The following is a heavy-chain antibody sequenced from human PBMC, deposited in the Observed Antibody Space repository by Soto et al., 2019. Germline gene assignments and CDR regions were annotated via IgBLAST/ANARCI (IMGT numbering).Heavy chain of an antibody. V-gene: IGHV3-23*01. D-gene: IGHD3-10*01. CDR1: GFTFNTYA. CDR2: IGGSVGSI. CDR3: AKEAFPGEFFFDY. J-gene: IGHJ4*02. Sequence: EVQLLESGGGLVQPGGSLRLSCAASGFTFNTYAMTWVRQAPGKGLEWVSTIGGSVGSIYYADSVKGRFTISRDNSKNTLSLQMNSLSPEDTAVYYCAKEAFPGEFFFDYWGQGTVVTVSS.